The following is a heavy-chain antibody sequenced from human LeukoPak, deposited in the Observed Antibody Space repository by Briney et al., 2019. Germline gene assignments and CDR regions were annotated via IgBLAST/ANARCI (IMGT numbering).Heavy chain of an antibody. D-gene: IGHD5-18*01. Sequence: GGSLRLSCAASGFGFSVYWMHWVRQAPGKGLVWVAHINEDGTSASHADSVKSRFTISRDNAKNTLYLQMNSLTVEDTAVYYCARVPTNTYGFGQWGQGSLVTVSS. CDR1: GFGFSVYW. CDR2: INEDGTSA. J-gene: IGHJ4*02. CDR3: ARVPTNTYGFGQ. V-gene: IGHV3-74*01.